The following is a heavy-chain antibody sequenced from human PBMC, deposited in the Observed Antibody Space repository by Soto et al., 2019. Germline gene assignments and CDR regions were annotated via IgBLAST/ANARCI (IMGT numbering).Heavy chain of an antibody. CDR1: GGSISSSSYY. Sequence: SETLSLTCTVSGGSISSSSYYWGWIRQPPGKGLEWIGSIYYSGSTYYNPSLKSRVTISVDTSKNQFSLKLSPVTAADTAVYYCVNWNYAVWWFDPWGQGTLVTVSS. J-gene: IGHJ5*02. V-gene: IGHV4-39*07. CDR2: IYYSGST. D-gene: IGHD1-7*01. CDR3: VNWNYAVWWFDP.